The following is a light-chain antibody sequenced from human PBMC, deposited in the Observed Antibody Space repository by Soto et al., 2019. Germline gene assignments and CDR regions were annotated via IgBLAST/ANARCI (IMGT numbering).Light chain of an antibody. V-gene: IGKV1-9*01. CDR3: QQLRRYPST. J-gene: IGKJ4*01. CDR2: AAS. Sequence: IQLTQSPSSLSASVGDRVTITCRASQDIAIYLAWYQQKPGEAPKLLIYAASTLYGGVPSRFSGSGSGTDFALTISSLQAEDFATYYCQQLRRYPSTFGGGTKVEIK. CDR1: QDIAIY.